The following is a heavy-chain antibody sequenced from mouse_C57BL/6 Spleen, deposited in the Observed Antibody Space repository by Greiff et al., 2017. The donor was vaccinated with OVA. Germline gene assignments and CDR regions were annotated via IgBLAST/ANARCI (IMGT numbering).Heavy chain of an antibody. CDR3: ARSQGYDYDDEYYFDY. Sequence: QVQLQQSGAELVKPGASVKLSCKASGYTFTSYWMHWVKQRPGQGLEWIGMIHPNSGSTNYNEKFKSKATLTVDKSSSTAYMQLSSLTSEDSAVYYCARSQGYDYDDEYYFDYWGQGTTLTVSS. CDR2: IHPNSGST. V-gene: IGHV1-64*01. D-gene: IGHD2-4*01. J-gene: IGHJ2*01. CDR1: GYTFTSYW.